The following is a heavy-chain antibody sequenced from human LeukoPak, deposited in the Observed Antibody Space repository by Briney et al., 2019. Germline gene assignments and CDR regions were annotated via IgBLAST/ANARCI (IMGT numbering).Heavy chain of an antibody. D-gene: IGHD4/OR15-4a*01. CDR2: IYYSGST. CDR1: GGSISSGDYY. J-gene: IGHJ4*02. Sequence: SETLSLTCTVSGGSISSGDYYWSWIRQHPGKGLEWIGYIYYSGSTYYNPSLKSRVSISIDTSKNQFSLKLNSVTAADTAVYYCARADSVLPSSVDYWGQGTLVTVSS. V-gene: IGHV4-31*03. CDR3: ARADSVLPSSVDY.